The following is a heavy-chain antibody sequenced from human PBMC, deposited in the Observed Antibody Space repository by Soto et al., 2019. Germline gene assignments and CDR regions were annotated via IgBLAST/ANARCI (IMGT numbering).Heavy chain of an antibody. D-gene: IGHD6-13*01. V-gene: IGHV3-33*01. CDR2: IWHDASNK. CDR3: AREAGYQETIGQQQPDC. J-gene: IGHJ4*02. Sequence: QVQLVESGGGVVQPGGSLRLSCAASGFTFYNYGMHWVRQAPGKGLEWVAGIWHDASNKYYAGSVKGRFTISRDNSKNMLYLHMTSLRADDTAAYYCAREAGYQETIGQQQPDCWGQGIMVTVSS. CDR1: GFTFYNYG.